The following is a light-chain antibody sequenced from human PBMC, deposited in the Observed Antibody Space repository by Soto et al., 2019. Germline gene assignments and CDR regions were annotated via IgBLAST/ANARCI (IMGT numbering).Light chain of an antibody. Sequence: QSALTQPASVSGSPRQSITISCTGASSDVGSYTYVSWYQQHPGKAPKLMIYEVNNRPSGVSNRFSGSKSGNTASLTISGLQAEDEADYYCQSYDSTLSGSWVFGGGTKLTVL. V-gene: IGLV2-14*01. CDR1: SSDVGSYTY. J-gene: IGLJ3*02. CDR3: QSYDSTLSGSWV. CDR2: EVN.